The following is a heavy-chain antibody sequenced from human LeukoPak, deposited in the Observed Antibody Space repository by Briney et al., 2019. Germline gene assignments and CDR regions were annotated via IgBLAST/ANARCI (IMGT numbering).Heavy chain of an antibody. J-gene: IGHJ4*02. CDR1: GFTFSSYW. Sequence: PGGSLRLSCAASGFTFSSYWMSWVRQAPGKGLEWVANIKQDGSVKYYVDSVKGRFTISRDNAKNSLYLQMNSLRAEDTALYYCGSSSSWYYIDYWGQGTLVTVSS. CDR3: GSSSSWYYIDY. D-gene: IGHD6-13*01. CDR2: IKQDGSVK. V-gene: IGHV3-7*03.